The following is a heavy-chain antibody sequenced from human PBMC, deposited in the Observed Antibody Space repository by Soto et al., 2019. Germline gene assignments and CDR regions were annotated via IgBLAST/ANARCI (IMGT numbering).Heavy chain of an antibody. Sequence: QVQLVESGGGVVQPGRSLRLSCAASGFTFSSYAMHWVRQAPGKGLEWVAVISCDGSNKYYADSVKGRFTISRDNSKNTLYLQMTSLRAEDTAVYYCASERSYDFWGGYHPHFDYWGQGTLVTVS. J-gene: IGHJ4*02. CDR2: ISCDGSNK. CDR1: GFTFSSYA. CDR3: ASERSYDFWGGYHPHFDY. D-gene: IGHD3-3*01. V-gene: IGHV3-30-3*01.